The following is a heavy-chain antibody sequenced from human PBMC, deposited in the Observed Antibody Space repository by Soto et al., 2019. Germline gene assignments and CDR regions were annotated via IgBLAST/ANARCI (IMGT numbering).Heavy chain of an antibody. CDR3: TRDRSGANLQY. J-gene: IGHJ4*02. V-gene: IGHV1-2*02. CDR1: GATFSGNF. CDR2: INPDNGDT. Sequence: QVQLVQSGAEVREPGASVKVSCKPSGATFSGNFFHWVRQAPGQGLEWMGWINPDNGDTNYAQKFQDRVTMTRDTSISTAYMDLCRLRSDDTAVYFCTRDRSGANLQYWGQGTLVTVSS. D-gene: IGHD3-10*01.